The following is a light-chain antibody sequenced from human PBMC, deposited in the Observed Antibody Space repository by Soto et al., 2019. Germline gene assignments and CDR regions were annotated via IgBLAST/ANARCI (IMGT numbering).Light chain of an antibody. CDR3: TAWDGSLDGLV. J-gene: IGLJ3*02. V-gene: IGLV1-44*01. Sequence: QSALTQPPSASGTPGQRVTISCSGSGSNIGTNTVNWYQQLPGTAPKLLIYRTDQRPAGSPYRFSGSKSGNSASLDISGLQSDDEADYYCTAWDGSLDGLVFGGGTKLTVL. CDR1: GSNIGTNT. CDR2: RTD.